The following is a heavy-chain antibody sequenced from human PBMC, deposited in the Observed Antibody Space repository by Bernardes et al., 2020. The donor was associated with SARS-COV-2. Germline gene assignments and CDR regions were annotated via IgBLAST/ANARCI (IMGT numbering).Heavy chain of an antibody. CDR1: GGAFMGYS. CDR3: ARGSLQFLFTQRYFFDH. V-gene: IGHV4-34*01. Sequence: SETRSLTCAVYGGAFMGYSWTWIRQPPGQGLEWIGEINRSGNTNYNPSLKSRVTISVDTSKNQFSLRLYSVTGADTAVYYCARGSLQFLFTQRYFFDHWGQGTLVTVSS. D-gene: IGHD3-16*02. J-gene: IGHJ4*02. CDR2: INRSGNT.